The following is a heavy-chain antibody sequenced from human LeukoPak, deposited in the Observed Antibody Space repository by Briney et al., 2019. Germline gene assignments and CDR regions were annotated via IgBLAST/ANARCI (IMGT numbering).Heavy chain of an antibody. D-gene: IGHD3-3*01. J-gene: IGHJ4*02. Sequence: KSGGSLRLSCAASGFTFSSYSMNWVRQAPGKGLEWVSSISSSSSYIYYADSVKGRFTISRDNAKNSLYLQMNSPRAEDTAVYYCARTFGVVGVSDYWGQGTLVTVSS. V-gene: IGHV3-21*01. CDR3: ARTFGVVGVSDY. CDR2: ISSSSSYI. CDR1: GFTFSSYS.